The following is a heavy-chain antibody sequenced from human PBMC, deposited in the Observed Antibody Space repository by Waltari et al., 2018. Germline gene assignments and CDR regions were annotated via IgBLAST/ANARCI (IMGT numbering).Heavy chain of an antibody. CDR1: GFTFNEHY. D-gene: IGHD4-4*01. CDR2: ISSSSRDT. J-gene: IGHJ4*02. V-gene: IGHV3-11*06. CDR3: ARGRYDYNPQPFDH. Sequence: QVQLVESGGGLVKPGGSLRLSCAASGFTFNEHYMSWIRQAPGKGLEWGSFISSSSRDTNDADSVKGRFTISRDNAKNSLYLQMTSMRADDTAVYYCARGRYDYNPQPFDHWGQGTLVTVSS.